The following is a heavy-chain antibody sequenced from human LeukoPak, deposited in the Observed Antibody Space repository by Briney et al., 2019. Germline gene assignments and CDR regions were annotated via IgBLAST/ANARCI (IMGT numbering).Heavy chain of an antibody. J-gene: IGHJ4*02. CDR3: ARETRHGDYLGNTELPSAFDS. CDR2: ISSSGSTI. Sequence: PGGSLRLSCAASGFTFSGFEMNWVRQAPGKGLEWVSYISSSGSTIYYADSVKGRFTVSRDNAKNLLYLQMDSLRAEDTAVYYCARETRHGDYLGNTELPSAFDSWGQGTLVTVSS. D-gene: IGHD4-17*01. V-gene: IGHV3-48*03. CDR1: GFTFSGFE.